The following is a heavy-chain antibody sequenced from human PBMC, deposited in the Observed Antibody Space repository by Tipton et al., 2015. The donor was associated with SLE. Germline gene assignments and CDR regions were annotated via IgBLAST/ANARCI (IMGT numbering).Heavy chain of an antibody. Sequence: SLRLSCAASGFTFSSYSMNWVRQAPGKGLEWVSYISSSSSTIYYADSVKGRFTISRDNAKNSLYLQMNSLRAEDTAVYYCASSKGVALYYGMDVWGQGTTVTVSS. CDR2: ISSSSSTI. CDR1: GFTFSSYS. CDR3: ASSKGVALYYGMDV. V-gene: IGHV3-48*01. D-gene: IGHD2-15*01. J-gene: IGHJ6*02.